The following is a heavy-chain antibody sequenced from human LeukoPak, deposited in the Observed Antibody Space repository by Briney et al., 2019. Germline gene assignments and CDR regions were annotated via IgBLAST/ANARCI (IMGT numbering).Heavy chain of an antibody. CDR1: GYTFTGYY. D-gene: IGHD6-19*01. Sequence: ASVKASCKASGYTFTGYYMHWVRQAPGQGLEWMGWINPNSGGTNYARKFQGRVTMTRDTSISTAYMELSRLRSDDTAVYYCARAGIAVAGRGHYFDYWGQGTLVTVSS. CDR3: ARAGIAVAGRGHYFDY. V-gene: IGHV1-2*02. CDR2: INPNSGGT. J-gene: IGHJ4*02.